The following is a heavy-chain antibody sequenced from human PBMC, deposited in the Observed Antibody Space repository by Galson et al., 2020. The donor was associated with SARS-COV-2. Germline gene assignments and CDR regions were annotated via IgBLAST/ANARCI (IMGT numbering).Heavy chain of an antibody. J-gene: IGHJ5*02. V-gene: IGHV1-24*01. D-gene: IGHD6-25*01. Sequence: ASVKVSCKVSGYTLTELSMHWVRQAPGKGLEWMGGFDPEDGETIYAQKFQGRVTMTEDTSTDTAYMELSSLRSEDTAVYYCATGVAAARGVVAGWFEPGGQGTLVTVSS. CDR2: FDPEDGET. CDR1: GYTLTELS. CDR3: ATGVAAARGVVAGWFEP.